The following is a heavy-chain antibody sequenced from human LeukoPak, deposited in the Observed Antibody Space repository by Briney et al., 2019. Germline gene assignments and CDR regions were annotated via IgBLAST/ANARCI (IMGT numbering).Heavy chain of an antibody. CDR2: IYYSGST. CDR3: PGSQVIWLRGRPYNYYAMDA. Sequence: SQTLSLTCTVSGGSISSGDHHWSWIRQPPGKGLEWIGYIYYSGSTYYNPSLKSRVTISVDTSKNQFSLKLSSVTAADTAGYSCPGSQVIWLRGRPYNYYAMDAGARGPTAPSSS. D-gene: IGHD2-21*01. V-gene: IGHV4-30-4*01. J-gene: IGHJ6*02. CDR1: GGSISSGDHH.